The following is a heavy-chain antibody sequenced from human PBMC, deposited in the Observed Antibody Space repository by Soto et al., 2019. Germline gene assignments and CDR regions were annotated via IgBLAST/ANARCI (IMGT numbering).Heavy chain of an antibody. CDR1: GFSLSTTGEG. J-gene: IGHJ4*02. Sequence: QITLKESGPTLVKPTQTLTLTCTFSGFSLSTTGEGVGWIRQPPGKALEWLAFIYWNDDKSYSPSLKSRLTICKDTSKLRVVLTMMNMAPVDTGTYYCAQVDDVAALFAYLGQGTLVTVSS. CDR3: AQVDDVAALFAY. V-gene: IGHV2-5*01. CDR2: IYWNDDK. D-gene: IGHD6-6*01.